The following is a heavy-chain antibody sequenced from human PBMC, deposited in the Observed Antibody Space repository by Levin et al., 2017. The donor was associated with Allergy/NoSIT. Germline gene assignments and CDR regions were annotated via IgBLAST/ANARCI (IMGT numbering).Heavy chain of an antibody. CDR3: AKVPGGNPYFDY. CDR1: GFTFSSYA. D-gene: IGHD4-23*01. V-gene: IGHV3-23*01. CDR2: ISSSGGST. Sequence: LSLTCAASGFTFSSYAMSWVRQAPGKGLEWVSLISSSGGSTYYADSVKGRFTISRDNSKNTLNLQMNSLRAEDTAVYYCAKVPGGNPYFDYWGQGTLVTVSS. J-gene: IGHJ4*02.